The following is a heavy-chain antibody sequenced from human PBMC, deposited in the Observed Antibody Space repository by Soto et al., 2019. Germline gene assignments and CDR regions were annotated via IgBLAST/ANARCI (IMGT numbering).Heavy chain of an antibody. CDR1: GDTFAFYS. D-gene: IGHD3-10*01. CDR3: ATSYGSGYRAFDY. V-gene: IGHV1-69*02. J-gene: IGHJ4*02. CDR2: FNPILSMS. Sequence: QVQLVQSGAEVKRPGSSVKVSCKASGDTFAFYSINWVRQAPGLGLEWMGRFNPILSMSNYAQRFQGRVTMTADKSTSTAYMVLNSLRSEDTVMYYCATSYGSGYRAFDYWGQGALVTVSS.